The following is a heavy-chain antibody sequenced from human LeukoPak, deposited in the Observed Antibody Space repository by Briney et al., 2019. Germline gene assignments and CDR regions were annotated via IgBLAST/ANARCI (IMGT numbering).Heavy chain of an antibody. CDR3: ARDRSTYYYDSSGYLDY. J-gene: IGHJ4*02. Sequence: PGGSLRLSCAASGFTFSSYSMNWVRQAPGKGPEWVSSISSSSSYIYYADSVKGRFTISRDNAKNSLYLQMNSLRAEDTAVYYCARDRSTYYYDSSGYLDYWGQGTLVTDSS. CDR1: GFTFSSYS. V-gene: IGHV3-21*01. D-gene: IGHD3-22*01. CDR2: ISSSSSYI.